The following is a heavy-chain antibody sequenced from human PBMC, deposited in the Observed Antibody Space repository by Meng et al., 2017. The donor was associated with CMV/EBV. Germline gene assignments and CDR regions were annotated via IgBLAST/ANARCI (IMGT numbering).Heavy chain of an antibody. V-gene: IGHV4-39*07. CDR1: SGSISSSSYY. Sequence: SETLSLTCTVSSGSISSSSYYWGWIRQPPGKGLEWIGSIYYSGSTYYNPSLKSRVTISVDTSKNQFSLKLSSVTAADTAVYYCWRDLYYDCSGYYNLAGYYYGMDVWGQGTTVTVSS. CDR3: WRDLYYDCSGYYNLAGYYYGMDV. D-gene: IGHD3-22*01. J-gene: IGHJ6*02. CDR2: IYYSGST.